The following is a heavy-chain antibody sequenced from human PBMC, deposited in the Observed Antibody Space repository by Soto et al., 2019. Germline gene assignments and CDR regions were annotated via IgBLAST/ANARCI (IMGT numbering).Heavy chain of an antibody. CDR2: ISSSSSYI. Sequence: WGSLRLSCAASGFTFSSYSMNWIRQTPGKGLEWVSSISSSSSYIYYADSVKGRFNISRDNVKNSLYLQMNSLRAEDKAVYYCARDLNVVVPAAMRFWFDPWGQGTLVTVSS. CDR1: GFTFSSYS. CDR3: ARDLNVVVPAAMRFWFDP. J-gene: IGHJ5*02. V-gene: IGHV3-21*01. D-gene: IGHD2-2*01.